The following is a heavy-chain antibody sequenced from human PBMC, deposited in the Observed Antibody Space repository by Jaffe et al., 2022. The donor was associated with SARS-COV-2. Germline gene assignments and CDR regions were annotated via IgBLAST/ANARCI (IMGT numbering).Heavy chain of an antibody. D-gene: IGHD2-2*01. CDR3: ATFSRSTVGVRQRAHGLDV. V-gene: IGHV3-53*01. CDR2: MFTGGSV. J-gene: IGHJ6*02. Sequence: EVQLVESGGGLIQPGGSLRLSCAASGFTVTSGCVNWVRQAPGKGLEWVSVMFTGGSVSYGESVKGRFTLSRDNSKNTVSLQMNSLRAEDTAVYYCATFSRSTVGVRQRAHGLDVWGRGTTVTVSS. CDR1: GFTVTSGC.